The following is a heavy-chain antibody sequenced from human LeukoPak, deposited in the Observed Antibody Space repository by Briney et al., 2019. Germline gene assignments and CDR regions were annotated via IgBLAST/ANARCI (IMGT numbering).Heavy chain of an antibody. V-gene: IGHV1-69*05. J-gene: IGHJ4*02. Sequence: GASVKVSCKASGGTFSSYAISWVRQAPGQGLEWMGGIIPIFGTANYAQKLQGRVTMTTDTSTSTAYMELRSLRSDDTAVYYCARGRYDFWSGYYDYWGQGTLVTVSS. CDR2: IIPIFGTA. CDR3: ARGRYDFWSGYYDY. D-gene: IGHD3-3*01. CDR1: GGTFSSYA.